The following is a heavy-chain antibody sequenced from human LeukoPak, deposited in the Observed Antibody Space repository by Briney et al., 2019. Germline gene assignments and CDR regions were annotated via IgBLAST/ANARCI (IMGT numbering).Heavy chain of an antibody. CDR1: GDSIRRYY. D-gene: IGHD6-13*01. CDR3: ASLAAGGTAY. V-gene: IGHV4-59*08. J-gene: IGHJ4*02. Sequence: PSETLSLTCTVSGDSIRRYYWSWIRQLPGKGLEWIGYIYYSGSTNYNPSLKSRVTISLDTSKNQFSLKLSSVTAADTAVYYCASLAAGGTAYWGQGTLVTVSS. CDR2: IYYSGST.